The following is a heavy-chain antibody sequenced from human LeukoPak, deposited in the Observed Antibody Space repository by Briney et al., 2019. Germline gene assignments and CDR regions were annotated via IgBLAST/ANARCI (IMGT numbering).Heavy chain of an antibody. D-gene: IGHD6-13*01. Sequence: GGSLRLSCAASGFTFDDYGMSWVRQAPGKGLEWISGVNWNGGSTGYADSVKGRFTISRDNAKNSLYLQMNSLRAEDTALYYCVRVLYSSSWLVDYWGQGTLVTVSS. V-gene: IGHV3-20*04. CDR3: VRVLYSSSWLVDY. J-gene: IGHJ4*02. CDR1: GFTFDDYG. CDR2: VNWNGGST.